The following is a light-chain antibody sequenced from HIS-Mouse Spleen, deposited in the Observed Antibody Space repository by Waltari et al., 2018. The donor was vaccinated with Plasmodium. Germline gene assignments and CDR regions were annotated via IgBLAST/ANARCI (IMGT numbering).Light chain of an antibody. CDR3: QQYNNWSFT. CDR1: QSVSSN. Sequence: KVMTQTPATLSVSPGERATLSCRASQSVSSNLAWYQQKPGQAPRLLIYGASTRATGIPARFSGSGSETEFTLTISSLQSEDFAVNYCQQYNNWSFTFGPGTKVDIK. CDR2: GAS. J-gene: IGKJ3*01. V-gene: IGKV3-15*01.